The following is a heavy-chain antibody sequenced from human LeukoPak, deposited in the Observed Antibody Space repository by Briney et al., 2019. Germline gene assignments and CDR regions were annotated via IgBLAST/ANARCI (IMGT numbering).Heavy chain of an antibody. V-gene: IGHV3-7*01. D-gene: IGHD1-14*01. CDR3: ARDSRGGATGVFDY. CDR2: IKQDGSEK. J-gene: IGHJ4*02. CDR1: GFTFSSYW. Sequence: GGSLRLSCAASGFTFSSYWMSWVRQAPGKGLEWVANIKQDGSEKYYVDSVKGRFTISRDNAKNSLYLQMNSLRAEDTAVYYCARDSRGGATGVFDYWGQGTLVTVSS.